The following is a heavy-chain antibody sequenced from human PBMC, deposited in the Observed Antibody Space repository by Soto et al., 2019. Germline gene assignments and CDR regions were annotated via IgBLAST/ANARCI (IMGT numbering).Heavy chain of an antibody. Sequence: SETLSLTCTVSGGSISSYYWSWIRQPPGKGLEWIGYIYYSGSTNYNPSLKSRVTISVDTFKNQFSLKLSSVTAADTAVYYCARLRDIVATTLDYWGQGTLVTVSS. CDR3: ARLRDIVATTLDY. CDR1: GGSISSYY. D-gene: IGHD5-12*01. J-gene: IGHJ4*02. V-gene: IGHV4-59*08. CDR2: IYYSGST.